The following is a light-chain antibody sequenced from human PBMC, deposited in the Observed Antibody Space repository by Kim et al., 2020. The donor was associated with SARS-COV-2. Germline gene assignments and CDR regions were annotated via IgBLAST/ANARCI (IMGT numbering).Light chain of an antibody. J-gene: IGKJ4*01. Sequence: TLSLSPGDRATLSCRASQTVSSSYLAWYQQKPGQAPRLLISGASSRATGIPDRFSGSGSGTDFTLTIRRLEPEDFAVYYCQQGRTFGGGTKVDIK. CDR2: GAS. V-gene: IGKV3-20*01. CDR3: QQGRT. CDR1: QTVSSSY.